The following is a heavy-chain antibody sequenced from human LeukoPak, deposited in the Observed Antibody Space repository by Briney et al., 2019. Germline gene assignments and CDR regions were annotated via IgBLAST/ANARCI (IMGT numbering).Heavy chain of an antibody. Sequence: SETLSLTCAVYGGSFSGYYWSWIRQPPGKGLEWIGEINHSGSTNYNPSLKSRVTISVDTSKNQFSLKLSSVTAADTAVYYCARQRGIRFLEWLLPFDYWGQGTLVTVSS. J-gene: IGHJ4*02. CDR2: INHSGST. CDR3: ARQRGIRFLEWLLPFDY. CDR1: GGSFSGYY. D-gene: IGHD3-3*01. V-gene: IGHV4-34*01.